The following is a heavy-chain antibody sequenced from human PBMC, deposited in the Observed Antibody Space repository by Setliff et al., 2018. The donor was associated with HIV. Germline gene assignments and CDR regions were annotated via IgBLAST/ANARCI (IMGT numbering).Heavy chain of an antibody. CDR2: INHRGST. V-gene: IGHV4-34*01. CDR1: GGSFSDYY. D-gene: IGHD6-13*01. Sequence: SETLSLTCAVYGGSFSDYYWTWIRQSPGKGLEWIGEINHRGSTNYNPSLKSRVTVSVDTSKNQFSLKLGSVTAADTAVYYCARGSPSSSWFYFDFWGQGTLVTVSS. J-gene: IGHJ4*02. CDR3: ARGSPSSSWFYFDF.